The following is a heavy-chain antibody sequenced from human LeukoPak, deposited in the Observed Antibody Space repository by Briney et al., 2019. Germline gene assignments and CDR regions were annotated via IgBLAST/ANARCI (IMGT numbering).Heavy chain of an antibody. CDR2: IYHSGST. V-gene: IGHV4-4*02. CDR1: GGSISSSNW. CDR3: ARDSWGCSCCTSCNGGNRLRYGMDV. J-gene: IGHJ6*02. Sequence: SGTLSLTCAVSGGSISSSNWWSRVRQPPGKGLEWIGEIYHSGSTNYNTSLKSRVTISVDTSKNQFSLKLSSVTAADTAVYYCARDSWGCSCCTSCNGGNRLRYGMDVWGQGTTVTVSS. D-gene: IGHD2-2*01.